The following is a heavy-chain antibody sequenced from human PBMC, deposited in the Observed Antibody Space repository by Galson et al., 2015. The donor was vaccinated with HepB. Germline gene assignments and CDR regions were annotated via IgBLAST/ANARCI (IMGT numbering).Heavy chain of an antibody. V-gene: IGHV3-23*01. J-gene: IGHJ3*02. CDR3: AKDGQQLVARDDAFDI. D-gene: IGHD6-13*01. CDR1: GFTFSSYA. Sequence: SLRLSCAASGFTFSSYAMSWVRQAPGKGLEWVSAISGSGGSTYYADSVKGRFTISRDNSKNTLYLQMNSLRAEDTAVYYCAKDGQQLVARDDAFDIWGQGTMVTVSS. CDR2: ISGSGGST.